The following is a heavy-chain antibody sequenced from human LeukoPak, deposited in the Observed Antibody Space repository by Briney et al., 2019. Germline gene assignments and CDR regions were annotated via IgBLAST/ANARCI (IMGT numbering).Heavy chain of an antibody. CDR3: AKDPSSGYDDGDAFDM. Sequence: PGGSLRLSCAASGFGFSAYAMNWVRQAPGKGLEWVSDITSGGGRTYYAAPVKGRFTISRDNSRNTLSLQMNSLRAEDTAVYYCAKDPSSGYDDGDAFDMWGQGTMVTVSS. V-gene: IGHV3-23*01. D-gene: IGHD3-10*01. CDR1: GFGFSAYA. J-gene: IGHJ3*02. CDR2: ITSGGGRT.